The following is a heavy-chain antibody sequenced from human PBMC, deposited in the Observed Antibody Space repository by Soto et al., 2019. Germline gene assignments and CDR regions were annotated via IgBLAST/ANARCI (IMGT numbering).Heavy chain of an antibody. CDR1: GGSFSGYY. V-gene: IGHV4-34*01. CDR3: ARGAYGSGIRSPYYNYYMDV. D-gene: IGHD3-10*01. Sequence: QVQLQQWGAGLLKPSETLSLTCALSGGSFSGYYWSWIRQPPGKGLEWIGEIAHSGSTNYNRSFKRRVTISLATSKAQFSLKLSAVTAADTAVYYCARGAYGSGIRSPYYNYYMDVWGKGTTVTVSS. J-gene: IGHJ6*03. CDR2: IAHSGST.